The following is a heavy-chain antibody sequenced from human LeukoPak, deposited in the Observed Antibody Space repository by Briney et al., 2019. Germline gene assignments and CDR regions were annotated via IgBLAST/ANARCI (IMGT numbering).Heavy chain of an antibody. Sequence: SETLSLTCTASGGSINSYYWSWIRQPAGKGLEWIGRIYSSGSTNYNPSLKSRVSMSVDTSKNQFSLKLTSVTAADTAVYYCARGGKATVVTMWGQGILVTVSS. V-gene: IGHV4-4*07. CDR3: ARGGKATVVTM. J-gene: IGHJ4*02. CDR1: GGSINSYY. CDR2: IYSSGST. D-gene: IGHD4-23*01.